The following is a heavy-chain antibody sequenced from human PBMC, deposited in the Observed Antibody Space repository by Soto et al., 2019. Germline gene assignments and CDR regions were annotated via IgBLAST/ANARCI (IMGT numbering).Heavy chain of an antibody. Sequence: ASVKVSCKASGYTFTSYGISWVRQAPGQGLEWMGWISAYNGNTNYAQKLQGRVTMTTDTSTSTAYMELRSLRSDDTAVYYCAREPLRGYSYGHEDYWGQGTLVTVSS. D-gene: IGHD5-18*01. CDR3: AREPLRGYSYGHEDY. J-gene: IGHJ4*02. CDR2: ISAYNGNT. CDR1: GYTFTSYG. V-gene: IGHV1-18*01.